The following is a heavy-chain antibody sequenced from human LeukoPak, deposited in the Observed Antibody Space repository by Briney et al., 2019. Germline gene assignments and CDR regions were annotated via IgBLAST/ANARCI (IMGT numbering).Heavy chain of an antibody. D-gene: IGHD6-19*01. CDR1: GGSIRSSSYY. CDR3: ARQVVAVAGTGYFDY. V-gene: IGHV4-39*01. Sequence: SETLSLTCTISGGSIRSSSYYWGWIRQPPGKGLEWIGSIYYSGSTYYNASLKSRGTISVDTSKNQFSLKLNSVTAADTAVYFCARQVVAVAGTGYFDYWGQGTLVTVSS. CDR2: IYYSGST. J-gene: IGHJ4*02.